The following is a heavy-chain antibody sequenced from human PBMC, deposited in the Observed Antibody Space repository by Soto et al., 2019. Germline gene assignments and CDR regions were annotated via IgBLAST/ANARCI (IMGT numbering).Heavy chain of an antibody. D-gene: IGHD3-10*01. Sequence: QLVQSGAEVKRPGSSVKVSCKASGGDFLSYTISWVRQVPGQGPEWMGTIIPILDVAKNAQKFQGRVAINADKATSTVYMELRSLRSDDTAVYYCAQMWFGELWHGMDVWGQGTKITVSS. J-gene: IGHJ6*02. CDR3: AQMWFGELWHGMDV. V-gene: IGHV1-69*02. CDR1: GGDFLSYT. CDR2: IIPILDVA.